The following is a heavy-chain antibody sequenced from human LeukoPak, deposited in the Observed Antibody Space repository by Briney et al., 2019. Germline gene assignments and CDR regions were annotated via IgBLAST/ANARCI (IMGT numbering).Heavy chain of an antibody. J-gene: IGHJ6*03. D-gene: IGHD5-12*01. Sequence: SETLSLTCTGSGCSISSYYWSWIRQPPGKGLEWIGYIYTSGSTNYNPSIKSRVTISVDTSKNQFSLKLSSVTAADTAVYYCARRGSGYENRFYYYYMDVWGKGTTVTVSS. CDR1: GCSISSYY. CDR2: IYTSGST. V-gene: IGHV4-4*09. CDR3: ARRGSGYENRFYYYYMDV.